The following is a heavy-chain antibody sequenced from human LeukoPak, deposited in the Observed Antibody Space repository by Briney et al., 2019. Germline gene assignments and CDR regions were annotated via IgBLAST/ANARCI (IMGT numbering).Heavy chain of an antibody. CDR1: GYTFTGYY. J-gene: IGHJ4*02. CDR3: AREMTTVTTNYFDY. V-gene: IGHV1-2*02. CDR2: INPNSGGT. D-gene: IGHD4-17*01. Sequence: ASVKVSCKASGYTFTGYYMHWVRQAPGQGLEWMGWINPNSGGTNYAQKFQGRVTMTRDTSISTAYMELSRLRSDDTAVYYCAREMTTVTTNYFDYWGQGTLVTVSS.